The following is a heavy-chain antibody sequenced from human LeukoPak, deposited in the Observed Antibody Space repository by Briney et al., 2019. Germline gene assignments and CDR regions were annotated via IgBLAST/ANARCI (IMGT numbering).Heavy chain of an antibody. CDR3: ARDQVRDYMDV. Sequence: PSETLSLTCTVSGGSISSSSYYWGWIRQPPGKGLEWIGSIYYSGSTYYNPSLKSRVTISVDTSKNQFSLKLSSVTAADTAVYYCARDQVRDYMDVWGKGTTVTVSS. CDR1: GGSISSSSYY. V-gene: IGHV4-39*07. CDR2: IYYSGST. J-gene: IGHJ6*03.